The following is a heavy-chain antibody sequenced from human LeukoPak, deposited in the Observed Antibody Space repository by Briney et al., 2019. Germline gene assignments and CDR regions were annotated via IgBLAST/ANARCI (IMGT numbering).Heavy chain of an antibody. J-gene: IGHJ4*02. CDR2: IYYSGST. V-gene: IGHV4-59*08. Sequence: PSETLSLTCTVSGGSISSYSWSWIRQPPREGLEWIGYIYYSGSTRYNPSLKSRVTISVDTSKNQFSLKLSSVTAADTAVYYCARWAIYGLYYFDYWGQGTLVTVSS. CDR3: ARWAIYGLYYFDY. CDR1: GGSISSYS. D-gene: IGHD3-10*01.